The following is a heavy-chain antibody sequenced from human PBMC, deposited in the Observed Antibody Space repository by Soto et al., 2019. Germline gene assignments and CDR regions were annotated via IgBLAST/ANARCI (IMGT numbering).Heavy chain of an antibody. V-gene: IGHV1-46*01. CDR1: GYTFTSYY. CDR2: INPSGGST. Sequence: ASVKVSCKVSGYTFTSYYMHWVRQAPGQGLEWMGIINPSGGSTSYAQKFQGRVTMTRDTSTSTVYMELSSLRSEDTAVYYCARSSVQLERLYYYYYYGMDVWGQGTTVTVSS. D-gene: IGHD1-1*01. CDR3: ARSSVQLERLYYYYYYGMDV. J-gene: IGHJ6*02.